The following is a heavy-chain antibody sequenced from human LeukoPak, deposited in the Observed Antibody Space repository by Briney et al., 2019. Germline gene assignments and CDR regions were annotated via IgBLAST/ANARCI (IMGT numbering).Heavy chain of an antibody. D-gene: IGHD1-26*01. J-gene: IGHJ4*02. V-gene: IGHV4-39*01. CDR2: IYYSGST. CDR3: ARSGTYYRTFDF. CDR1: GGSISSGNYY. Sequence: SETLSLTCTVSGGSISSGNYYWNWIRQPPGKGLEWIGRIYYSGSTYSNPSLKSRATVSVDTSKNQFSLKLSSVTATDTAVYYCARSGTYYRTFDFWGQGTLVTVSS.